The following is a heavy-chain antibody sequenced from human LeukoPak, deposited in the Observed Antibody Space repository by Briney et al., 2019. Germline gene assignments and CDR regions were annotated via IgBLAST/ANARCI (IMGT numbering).Heavy chain of an antibody. J-gene: IGHJ3*02. V-gene: IGHV1-2*04. Sequence: GASVKVSCKASGYTFTGYYMHWVRQAPGQGLEWMGWINPNSGCTNYAQKFQGWVTMTRDTSISTAYMELSRLRSDDTAVYYCARGRLAVAGALDAFDIWGQGTMVTVSS. CDR1: GYTFTGYY. CDR3: ARGRLAVAGALDAFDI. CDR2: INPNSGCT. D-gene: IGHD6-19*01.